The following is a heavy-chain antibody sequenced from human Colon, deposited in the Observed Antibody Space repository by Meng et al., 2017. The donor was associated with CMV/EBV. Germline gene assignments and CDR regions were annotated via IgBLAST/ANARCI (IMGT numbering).Heavy chain of an antibody. CDR2: IYYNGYA. D-gene: IGHD3-22*01. J-gene: IGHJ5*02. CDR3: ARDTKWFNWFDP. V-gene: IGHV4-39*07. Sequence: GSLRLSCTASGGSISRDDYYWGWIRQPPGKGLEWIGSIYYNGYASFNPSLKGRVNISVDTSKNQFSLKLNSLTAADTAVYYCARDTKWFNWFDPWGQGTLVTVSS. CDR1: GGSISRDDYY.